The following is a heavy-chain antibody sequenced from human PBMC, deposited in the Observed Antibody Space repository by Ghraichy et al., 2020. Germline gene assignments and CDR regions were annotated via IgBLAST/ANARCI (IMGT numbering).Heavy chain of an antibody. CDR2: ITSSSRFI. V-gene: IGHV3-48*02. J-gene: IGHJ6*02. D-gene: IGHD4-23*01. CDR1: GFSFSSYS. CDR3: ARGSTVVRYYYYDGMDV. Sequence: GESLNISCVGSGFSFSSYSMNWVRQAPGKGLEWVSYITSSSRFISYADSVKGRFTVSRDNGQNSLYLQMKSLRDEDTAVYYCARGSTVVRYYYYDGMDVWGQGTTVTVSS.